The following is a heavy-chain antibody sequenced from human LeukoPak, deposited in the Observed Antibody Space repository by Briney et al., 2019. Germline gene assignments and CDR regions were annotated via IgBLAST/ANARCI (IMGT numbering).Heavy chain of an antibody. CDR2: VNALGDGI. V-gene: IGHV3-23*01. CDR3: AKDSGEWELGMDR. Sequence: PGPSLRLSCVASGYTFRRYGMTSVSLAPGNGLEWVSTVNALGDGIQYADSVKGRFTTFKDNSNNTVYLRMRSLRADDTAVYYCAKDSGEWELGMDRWGQGTLVTVSS. CDR1: GYTFRRYG. D-gene: IGHD1-26*01. J-gene: IGHJ5*02.